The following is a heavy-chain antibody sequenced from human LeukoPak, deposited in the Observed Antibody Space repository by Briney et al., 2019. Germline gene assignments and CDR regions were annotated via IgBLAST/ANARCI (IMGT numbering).Heavy chain of an antibody. J-gene: IGHJ4*02. D-gene: IGHD3-22*01. CDR3: ARVDYYDSSHY. V-gene: IGHV1-69*05. Sequence: SVKVSCKASGGTFSSYAISWVRQAPGQGLEWMGRIIPIFGTANYAQKFQGRVTITTDESTSTAYMELSSLRAEDTAVYYCARVDYYDSSHYWGQGTLVTVSS. CDR1: GGTFSSYA. CDR2: IIPIFGTA.